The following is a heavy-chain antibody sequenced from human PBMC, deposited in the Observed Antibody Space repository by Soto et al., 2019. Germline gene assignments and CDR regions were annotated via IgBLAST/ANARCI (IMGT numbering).Heavy chain of an antibody. V-gene: IGHV1-3*01. CDR3: ARGSYDFRNYYYYGMDV. D-gene: IGHD3-3*01. J-gene: IGHJ6*02. Sequence: ASVKVSCKPSGYTFTSYAIHWVRRARGQRLEWMGWINAGNGNTKDSQKFQGRVTITRDTSASTAYMELSSLRSEDTAVYYCARGSYDFRNYYYYGMDVWGQATTVTVSS. CDR1: GYTFTSYA. CDR2: INAGNGNT.